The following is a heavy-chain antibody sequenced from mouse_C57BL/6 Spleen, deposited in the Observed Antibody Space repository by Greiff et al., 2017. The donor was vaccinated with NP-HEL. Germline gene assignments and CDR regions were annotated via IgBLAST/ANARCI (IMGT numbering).Heavy chain of an antibody. Sequence: EVMLVESEGGLVQPGSSMKLSCTASGFTFSDYYMAWVRQVPEKGLEWVANINYDGSSTYYLDSLKSRFIISRDNAKNILYLQMSSLKSEDTATYYCAREDYGHYFDYWGQGTTLTVSS. D-gene: IGHD1-2*01. V-gene: IGHV5-16*01. CDR2: INYDGSST. J-gene: IGHJ2*01. CDR3: AREDYGHYFDY. CDR1: GFTFSDYY.